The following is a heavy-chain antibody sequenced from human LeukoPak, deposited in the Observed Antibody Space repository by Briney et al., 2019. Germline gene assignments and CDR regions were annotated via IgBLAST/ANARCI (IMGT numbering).Heavy chain of an antibody. D-gene: IGHD6-19*01. CDR1: GFTFSSYW. Sequence: PGGSLRLSCAASGFTFSSYWMHWVRQAPGKGLVWVSRINSDGSRTSYADSVKGRFTISRDNAKNTLYLQMNSLRAEDTAVYYCARESSGRGMDVWGQGNTVTVSS. V-gene: IGHV3-74*01. CDR2: INSDGSRT. CDR3: ARESSGRGMDV. J-gene: IGHJ6*02.